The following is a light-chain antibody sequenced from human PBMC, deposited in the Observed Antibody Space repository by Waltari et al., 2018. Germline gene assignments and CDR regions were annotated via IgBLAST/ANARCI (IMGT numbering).Light chain of an antibody. Sequence: SYELTQPPSVSVSLGQTAKITCSGDVLAKHYVHWYQQKPGRAPVLVIYEDSQRPSEVPDRFSASSSGTTVTLTISGAQADDEADYFCFSATDSTAFFGGGTRLAV. CDR1: VLAKHY. CDR2: EDS. J-gene: IGLJ7*01. V-gene: IGLV3-25*03. CDR3: FSATDSTAF.